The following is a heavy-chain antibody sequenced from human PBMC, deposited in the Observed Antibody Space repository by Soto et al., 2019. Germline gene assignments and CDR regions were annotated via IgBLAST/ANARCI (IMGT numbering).Heavy chain of an antibody. CDR1: GFPFSSYG. J-gene: IGHJ6*02. Sequence: QEQLVESGGGVVQPGTSLRLSCAASGFPFSSYGMHWVRQAPGKGLEWVTVIWYDGSEKRYADSVTGRFTISRDNSKNTVLQQMNSLRAEDTAVYYCARLYGSGKEGVRGVDVWGQGTTVIVSS. D-gene: IGHD3-10*01. CDR3: ARLYGSGKEGVRGVDV. V-gene: IGHV3-33*01. CDR2: IWYDGSEK.